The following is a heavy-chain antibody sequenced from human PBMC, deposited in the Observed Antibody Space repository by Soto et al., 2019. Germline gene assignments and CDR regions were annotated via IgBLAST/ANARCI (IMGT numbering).Heavy chain of an antibody. D-gene: IGHD6-19*01. J-gene: IGHJ4*02. CDR3: AKEGTPYTSSHLDS. Sequence: QVQLVESGGGVVQSGRSLRLSCVASGFTFRTFGMQWVRQVPGKGLEWVAVVSHDGIIQHYADSVKGRFSISRDNFKNTVYLQMYRLRPDDTAVYYCAKEGTPYTSSHLDSWGQGTLVTVSS. CDR2: VSHDGIIQ. CDR1: GFTFRTFG. V-gene: IGHV3-30*18.